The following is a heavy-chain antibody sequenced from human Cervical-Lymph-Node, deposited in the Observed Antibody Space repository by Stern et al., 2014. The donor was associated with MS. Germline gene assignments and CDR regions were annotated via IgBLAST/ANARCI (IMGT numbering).Heavy chain of an antibody. CDR2: IYHSGAS. J-gene: IGHJ2*01. Sequence: VQLVESGPGLVKPSGTLSLTCAVSGGSVSSTNWWSWVRQSPGKGLEWIGNIYHSGASNYRTSLRSRVSISRDNSKTPLSLHLTSVTAADTAVYYCARERQQYCNSEGCSYWYFDLWGRGTLVTVSS. CDR3: ARERQQYCNSEGCSYWYFDL. CDR1: GGSVSSTNW. V-gene: IGHV4-4*02. D-gene: IGHD2/OR15-2a*01.